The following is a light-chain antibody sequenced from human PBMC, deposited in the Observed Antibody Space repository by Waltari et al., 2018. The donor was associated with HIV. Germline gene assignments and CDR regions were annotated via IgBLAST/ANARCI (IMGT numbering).Light chain of an antibody. CDR2: DAS. V-gene: IGKV3-11*01. CDR1: QSVNNY. Sequence: EIVLTQSPATLSLSPGERANLSCRASQSVNNYLGWYQQKPGQAPRLLIYDASNRATGIPARFSGSGSGTDCILTISSLEPEDVAVYYCQQRNIWPPMYTFGQGTKLEI. CDR3: QQRNIWPPMYT. J-gene: IGKJ2*01.